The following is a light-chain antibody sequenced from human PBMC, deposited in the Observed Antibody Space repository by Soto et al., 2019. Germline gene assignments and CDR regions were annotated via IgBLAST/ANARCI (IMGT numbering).Light chain of an antibody. CDR1: QSVSSY. Sequence: EIVLTQSPDTLSLSPGESATLSCRASQSVSSYLAWYQQKPGQAPRLLIHDASNRAPGIPARFSGSGSGTDFTLTISSLEPEDFAVYYCQQPNDWSFGGGTKVEIK. J-gene: IGKJ4*01. CDR2: DAS. CDR3: QQPNDWS. V-gene: IGKV3-11*01.